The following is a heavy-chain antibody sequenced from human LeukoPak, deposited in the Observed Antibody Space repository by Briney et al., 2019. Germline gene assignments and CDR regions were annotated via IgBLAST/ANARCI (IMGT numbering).Heavy chain of an antibody. CDR2: INPSSGGT. CDR1: GYTFTGYY. V-gene: IGHV1-2*02. J-gene: IGHJ4*02. D-gene: IGHD5-24*01. CDR3: ARLQFSANRPRDY. Sequence: ASVKVSCKASGYTFTGYYMHWIRQAPGQGLEWVGWINPSSGGTNYSQKFEGRVTMTRDTSLTTAYMELRSLRSDDTAVYYCARLQFSANRPRDYWGQGTLVTVSS.